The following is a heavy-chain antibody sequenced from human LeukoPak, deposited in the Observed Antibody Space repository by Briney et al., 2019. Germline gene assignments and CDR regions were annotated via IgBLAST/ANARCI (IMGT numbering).Heavy chain of an antibody. CDR1: GGSFSGYY. CDR3: AIHIVVVPAAKKKNWFDP. CDR2: INHSGST. V-gene: IGHV4-34*01. D-gene: IGHD2-2*01. J-gene: IGHJ5*02. Sequence: SETLSLTCAVHGGSFSGYYWSWIRQPPGKGLEWIGEINHSGSTNYIPSLKSRVTISVDTSKNQFSQKLSSVTAADTAVYYCAIHIVVVPAAKKKNWFDPWGQGTLVTVSS.